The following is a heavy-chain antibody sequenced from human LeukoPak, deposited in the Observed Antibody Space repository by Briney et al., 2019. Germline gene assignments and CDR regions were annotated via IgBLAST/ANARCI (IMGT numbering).Heavy chain of an antibody. J-gene: IGHJ4*02. V-gene: IGHV3-30*18. CDR3: AKGLGVGASYDVWSGYDHY. CDR1: GFTFDDYA. CDR2: ISYDGSNK. D-gene: IGHD3-3*01. Sequence: QTGGSLRLSCAASGFTFDDYAMHWVRQAPGKGLEWVAVISYDGSNKYYADSVKGRFTISRDNSKNTLYLQMNSLRAEDTAVYYCAKGLGVGASYDVWSGYDHYWGQGTLVTVSS.